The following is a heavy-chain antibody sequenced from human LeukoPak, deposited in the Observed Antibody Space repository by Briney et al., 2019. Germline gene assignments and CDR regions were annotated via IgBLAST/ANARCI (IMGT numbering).Heavy chain of an antibody. CDR2: INPSGGNK. CDR1: GYTFTSYV. Sequence: ASVKVSCKASGYTFTSYVISWVRQPPGQGLEWTGIINPSGGNKSDAKKFQRTVTMTRDTSTSTVYMELSSLRSEDTAVYYCARAPGYCSSTSCSYYYGMEVWGQGTTVTVSS. D-gene: IGHD2-2*01. CDR3: ARAPGYCSSTSCSYYYGMEV. J-gene: IGHJ6*02. V-gene: IGHV1-46*01.